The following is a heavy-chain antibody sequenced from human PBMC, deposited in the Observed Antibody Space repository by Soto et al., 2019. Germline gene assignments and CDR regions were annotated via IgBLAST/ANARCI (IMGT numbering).Heavy chain of an antibody. CDR1: GLTFSSYS. V-gene: IGHV3-30*03. D-gene: IGHD6-13*01. J-gene: IGHJ4*02. CDR3: ARGYSSSSAAFDY. CDR2: ISYDGSNK. Sequence: PGGSLRLSCAASGLTFSSYSMNWVRQAPGKGLEWVAIISYDGSNKYYADSVKGRFTISRDNSKNTLYLQMNSLRAEDTAVYYCARGYSSSSAAFDYWGQGTLVTVSS.